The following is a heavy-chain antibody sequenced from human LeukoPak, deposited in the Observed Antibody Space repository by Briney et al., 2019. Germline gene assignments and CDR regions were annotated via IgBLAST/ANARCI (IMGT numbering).Heavy chain of an antibody. D-gene: IGHD3-16*01. CDR1: GFTFSNYG. CDR2: IQYGASNK. CDR3: AKITDPQFDI. J-gene: IGHJ3*02. Sequence: GGSLRLSCAASGFTFSNYGMHWVRQAPGKGLGWVAFIQYGASNKYYSDSVKGRFTISRDNSKNTLYLQMNSLRPEDTAVYYCAKITDPQFDIWGQGTMVTVSS. V-gene: IGHV3-30*02.